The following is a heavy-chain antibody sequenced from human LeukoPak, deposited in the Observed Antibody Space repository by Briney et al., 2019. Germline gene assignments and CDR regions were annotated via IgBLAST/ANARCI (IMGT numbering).Heavy chain of an antibody. CDR2: IYYSGST. V-gene: IGHV4-61*08. CDR1: GGSISSGDYY. Sequence: SETLSLTCTVSGGSISSGDYYWSWIRQPPGKGLEWIGYIYYSGSTNYNPSLKSRVTISVDTSKNQFSLKLSPVTAADTAVYYCARDKMATDYYYGMDVWGQGTTVTVSS. D-gene: IGHD5-24*01. CDR3: ARDKMATDYYYGMDV. J-gene: IGHJ6*02.